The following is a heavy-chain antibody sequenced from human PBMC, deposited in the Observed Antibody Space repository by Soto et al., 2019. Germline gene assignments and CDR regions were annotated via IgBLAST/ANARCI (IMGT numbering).Heavy chain of an antibody. CDR3: ARGTVMAPYYYYGMDV. Sequence: GQLVESGGGVVQPGTSLRLSCEASRFIFSNYVMYWVRQAPGKGLEWVAAISYDGGSQYYADSVKGRFTISRSNSKNTLYLQMSSLRGEDTAVYYCARGTVMAPYYYYGMDVWGQGTTVTVSS. D-gene: IGHD5-18*01. CDR2: ISYDGGSQ. CDR1: RFIFSNYV. J-gene: IGHJ6*02. V-gene: IGHV3-30-3*01.